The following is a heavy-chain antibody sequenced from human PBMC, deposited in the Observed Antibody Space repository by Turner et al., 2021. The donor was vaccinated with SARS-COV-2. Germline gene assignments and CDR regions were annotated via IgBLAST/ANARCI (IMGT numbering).Heavy chain of an antibody. V-gene: IGHV2-26*01. Sequence: QVTLKESGPVLVKPTETLTLTCTVSGFSLSNAKMGVRWIRQPPGKALEWLAHIFSNDEKSYSTSLKGRLTISKDTSKSQVVLTMTNMDPLDTATYYCALIMWWELAYGMAVWGQGTTVTVSS. CDR1: GFSLSNAKMG. J-gene: IGHJ6*02. D-gene: IGHD1-26*01. CDR2: IFSNDEK. CDR3: ALIMWWELAYGMAV.